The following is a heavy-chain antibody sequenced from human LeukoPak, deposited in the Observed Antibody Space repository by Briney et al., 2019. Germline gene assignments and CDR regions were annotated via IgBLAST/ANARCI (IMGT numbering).Heavy chain of an antibody. D-gene: IGHD6-19*01. J-gene: IGHJ4*02. Sequence: GGSLRLSCAASGFTFSGYWMSWVRQAPGMGLEWVAKIKQDGSEKYYVDPVKGRFTISRDNGKNSLFLQMNSLRAEDTAVYYCARIIGSGWVDYWGQGTLVTVSS. V-gene: IGHV3-7*01. CDR1: GFTFSGYW. CDR3: ARIIGSGWVDY. CDR2: IKQDGSEK.